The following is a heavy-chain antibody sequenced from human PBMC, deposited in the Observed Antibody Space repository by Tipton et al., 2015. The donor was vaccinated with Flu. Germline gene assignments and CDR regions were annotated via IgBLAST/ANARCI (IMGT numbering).Heavy chain of an antibody. V-gene: IGHV3-64*02. CDR2: ISSNGDNT. D-gene: IGHD2/OR15-2a*01. Sequence: GSLRLSCAASGFIFSDYAMHWVRQAPGKGLEYVSAISSNGDNTYYADSVKGRFTISRDNSKNTLYVQMGSLRADDMAVYYCARGMNSGLVDVWGQGTTVTVA. CDR1: GFIFSDYA. J-gene: IGHJ6*02. CDR3: ARGMNSGLVDV.